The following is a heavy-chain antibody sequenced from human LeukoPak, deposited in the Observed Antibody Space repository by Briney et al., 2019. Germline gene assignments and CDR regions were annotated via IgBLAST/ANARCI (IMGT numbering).Heavy chain of an antibody. J-gene: IGHJ4*02. V-gene: IGHV3-21*01. CDR3: ARGARTDFDY. CDR2: ISSSRSYI. D-gene: IGHD1-14*01. CDR1: GFTFSSYS. Sequence: PGGSLRLSCAASGFTFSSYSMNWVRQAPGKGLEWVSFISSSRSYIYYADSVKGRFTISRDNAKNSLYLQMNSLRAEDTAVYYCARGARTDFDYWGQGTLVTVSS.